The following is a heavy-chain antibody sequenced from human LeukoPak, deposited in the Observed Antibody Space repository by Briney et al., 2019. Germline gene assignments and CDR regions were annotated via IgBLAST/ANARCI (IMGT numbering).Heavy chain of an antibody. CDR3: AKDDYSRGLNFDY. CDR1: GFTFSNYG. J-gene: IGHJ4*02. CDR2: ISYDGSNK. Sequence: GGSLRLSCVASGFTFSNYGMHWVRQAPGKGLEWVALISYDGSNKYYADSMKGRFTISRDNSKNTLYVEMNSLRAEDTAVYYCAKDDYSRGLNFDYGGQGTLVTVSS. V-gene: IGHV3-30*18. D-gene: IGHD6-19*01.